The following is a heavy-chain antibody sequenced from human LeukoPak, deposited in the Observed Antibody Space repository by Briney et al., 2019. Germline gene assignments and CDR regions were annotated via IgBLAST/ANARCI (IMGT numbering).Heavy chain of an antibody. CDR1: GFTFSSYA. J-gene: IGHJ5*02. V-gene: IGHV3-23*01. Sequence: GGSLRLSCAASGFTFSSYAMSWVRQAPGKGLEWVSAISGSGGSTYYADSVKGRFTISRDNSKNTLYLQMNSLRAEDTAVYYCAKGGVVAGTTLSWFDPWGQGTLVTVSS. CDR3: AKGGVVAGTTLSWFDP. D-gene: IGHD1-7*01. CDR2: ISGSGGST.